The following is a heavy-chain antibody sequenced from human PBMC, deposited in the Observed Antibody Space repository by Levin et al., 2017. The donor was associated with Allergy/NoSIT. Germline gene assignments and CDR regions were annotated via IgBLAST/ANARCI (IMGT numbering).Heavy chain of an antibody. CDR2: IKQDGSEK. Sequence: GESLKISCVTSGFTFSRYWMTWVRQAPGKGLEWVANIKQDGSEKYYVDSVKGRFTISRDNAKNSLYLQMNSLRGEDTAVYYCARAGSDYYGSGSDRNWFDPWGQGTLVTVSS. V-gene: IGHV3-7*01. CDR3: ARAGSDYYGSGSDRNWFDP. D-gene: IGHD3-10*01. J-gene: IGHJ5*02. CDR1: GFTFSRYW.